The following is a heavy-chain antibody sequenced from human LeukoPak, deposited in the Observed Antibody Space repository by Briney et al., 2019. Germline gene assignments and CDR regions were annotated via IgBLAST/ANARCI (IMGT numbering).Heavy chain of an antibody. CDR2: ISTGSSGI. V-gene: IGHV3-48*01. CDR1: GFTFSSNS. J-gene: IGHJ4*02. Sequence: SGGSLRLSCAASGFTFSSNSMNWVRQGPGKGLEWVSYISTGSSGIYYADSVKGRFTISTANAKNSLYLQMSRLRAEDTDVYDCARDHGSSSPEYDFDYWGQGTLVSVSS. CDR3: ARDHGSSSPEYDFDY. D-gene: IGHD6-6*01.